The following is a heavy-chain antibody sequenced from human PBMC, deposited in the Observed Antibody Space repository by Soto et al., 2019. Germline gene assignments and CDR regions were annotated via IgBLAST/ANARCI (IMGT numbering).Heavy chain of an antibody. J-gene: IGHJ4*02. Sequence: QLQLQESGPGLVKPSETLSLTCTVSGGSISRSSYYWGWIRQPPGKGLECIGNIYYSGSTSYNPSLKSRVTFSVDTSKNEFYLKLNSVGAADTAVYFCASILATAGLTGYWSCHFDYWGQGTLVTVSS. CDR2: IYYSGST. CDR1: GGSISRSSYY. V-gene: IGHV4-39*01. CDR3: ASILATAGLTGYWSCHFDY. D-gene: IGHD3-9*01.